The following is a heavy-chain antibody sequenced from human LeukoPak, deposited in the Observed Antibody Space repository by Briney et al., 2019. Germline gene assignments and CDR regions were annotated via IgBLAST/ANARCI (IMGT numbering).Heavy chain of an antibody. CDR3: ARAGGFGYYFDY. D-gene: IGHD3-10*01. J-gene: IGHJ4*02. CDR2: ISWNSGSI. CDR1: GFTFDDYA. V-gene: IGHV3-9*01. Sequence: GGSLRLSCAASGFTFDDYAMHWVRQAPGKGLEWVSGISWNSGSIGYADSVKGRFTISGDNAKNTLYLQVNSLRAEDTAVYYCARAGGFGYYFDYWRQGTLVTVSS.